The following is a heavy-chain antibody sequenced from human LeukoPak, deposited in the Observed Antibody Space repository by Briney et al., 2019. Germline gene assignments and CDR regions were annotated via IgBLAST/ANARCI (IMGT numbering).Heavy chain of an antibody. CDR3: ARDRSYGSGSYSPTDY. V-gene: IGHV3-30*04. Sequence: PGGSLSLSCAASGFTFSSYAMHWVRQAPGKGLEWVAVISYDGSNKYYADSVKGRFTISRDNSKNTLYLQMNSLRAEDTAVYYCARDRSYGSGSYSPTDYWGQGTLVTVSS. CDR2: ISYDGSNK. J-gene: IGHJ4*02. D-gene: IGHD3-10*01. CDR1: GFTFSSYA.